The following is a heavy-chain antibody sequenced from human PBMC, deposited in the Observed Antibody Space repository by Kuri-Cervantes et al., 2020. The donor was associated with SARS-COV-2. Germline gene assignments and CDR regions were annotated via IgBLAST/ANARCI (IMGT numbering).Heavy chain of an antibody. V-gene: IGHV1-69*13. CDR2: IIPIFGTA. D-gene: IGHD3-22*01. Sequence: SVKVSCKASGGTFSSYAISWVRQAPGQGLEWMGGIIPIFGTANYAQKFQGRVTITADESTSTAYMELSSLRSEDTAVYYCARDHTYYYDSSGSPWGQGTLVTVSS. CDR3: ARDHTYYYDSSGSP. J-gene: IGHJ5*02. CDR1: GGTFSSYA.